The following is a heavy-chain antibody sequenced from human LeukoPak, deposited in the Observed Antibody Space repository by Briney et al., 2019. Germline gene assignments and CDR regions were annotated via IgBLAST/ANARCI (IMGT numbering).Heavy chain of an antibody. V-gene: IGHV1-69*06. CDR3: ARGTGYSSGWYEGSFDY. D-gene: IGHD6-19*01. Sequence: SVKVSCKASGGTFSSYAISWVRQAPGQGLEWMGGIIPIFGTANYAQKLQGRVTITADKSTSTAYMELSSLRSEDTAVYYCARGTGYSSGWYEGSFDYWGQGTLVTVSS. J-gene: IGHJ4*02. CDR1: GGTFSSYA. CDR2: IIPIFGTA.